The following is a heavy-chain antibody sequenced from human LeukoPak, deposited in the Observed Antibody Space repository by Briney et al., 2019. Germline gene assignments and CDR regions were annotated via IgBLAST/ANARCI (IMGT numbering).Heavy chain of an antibody. V-gene: IGHV3-33*08. Sequence: GGSLRLSCAASGFTFSSYGMHRVRQAPGKGLEWVAVIWYDGSNKYYADSVKGRFTISRDNSKNTLYLQMNSLRAEDTAVYYCARDQGVRLEPTYYYYYYGMDVWGQGTTVTVSS. J-gene: IGHJ6*02. CDR2: IWYDGSNK. D-gene: IGHD3-16*01. CDR1: GFTFSSYG. CDR3: ARDQGVRLEPTYYYYYYGMDV.